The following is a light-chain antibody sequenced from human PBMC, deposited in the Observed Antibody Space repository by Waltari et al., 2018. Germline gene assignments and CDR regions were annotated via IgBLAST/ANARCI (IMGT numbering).Light chain of an antibody. CDR3: TSYRRGSTLSV. CDR2: EFS. Sequence: QSALTQPAAVSGSPGPSITISCTGTSGDIGGYNLCSWYQHTPGRAPKLLIYEFSNRPPGVSYRFSASKSGNPASLTISGLQAEDEADYYCTSYRRGSTLSVFGTGTEVTVL. V-gene: IGLV2-14*01. J-gene: IGLJ1*01. CDR1: SGDIGGYNL.